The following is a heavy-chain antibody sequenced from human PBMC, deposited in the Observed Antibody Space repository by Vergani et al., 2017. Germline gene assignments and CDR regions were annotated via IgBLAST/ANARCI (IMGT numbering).Heavy chain of an antibody. CDR2: IYSRGSP. CDR1: GFTVSRNY. D-gene: IGHD4-23*01. J-gene: IGHJ3*02. V-gene: IGHV3-66*02. Sequence: EVQLVESGGGLVQPGGSLRLSCAASGFTVSRNYMSWVRQAPGKGLEWVSVIYSRGSPYYADAVKGRVTISRDNSKNTLYRQMNSLRSEDTAVYYSAVHYGCNSDAFDIWGQGTMVTVSS. CDR3: AVHYGCNSDAFDI.